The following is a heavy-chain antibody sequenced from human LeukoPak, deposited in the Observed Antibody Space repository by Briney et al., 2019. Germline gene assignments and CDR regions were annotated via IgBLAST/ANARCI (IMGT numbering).Heavy chain of an antibody. CDR2: VRSDGGIK. CDR1: GFTFSSYA. V-gene: IGHV3-30*02. J-gene: IGHJ6*02. CDR3: ASSLLWFGVYGMDV. Sequence: GGSLRLSCAASGFTFSSYAMSWVRQAPGKGLEWVAFVRSDGGIKYYADSVKGRFTISRDNSRTTVYLQMNNLRVEDTAVYYCASSLLWFGVYGMDVWGQGTTVTVSS. D-gene: IGHD3-10*01.